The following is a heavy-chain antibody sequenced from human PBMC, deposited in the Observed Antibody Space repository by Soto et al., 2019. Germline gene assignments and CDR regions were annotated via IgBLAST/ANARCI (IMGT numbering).Heavy chain of an antibody. V-gene: IGHV1-18*01. CDR2: ISAYNGNI. CDR3: VRDLDGSGSYYTDY. J-gene: IGHJ4*02. CDR1: GYMFISYG. D-gene: IGHD3-10*01. Sequence: QVQLVQSGAEVKKPGASVKVSCKASGYMFISYGINWVRQAPGQGLEWMGWISAYNGNIKYAQNLQGRVIMTTDTSTSTAYMEMRSLRSDDTAVYCCVRDLDGSGSYYTDYWGPGTLVTVSS.